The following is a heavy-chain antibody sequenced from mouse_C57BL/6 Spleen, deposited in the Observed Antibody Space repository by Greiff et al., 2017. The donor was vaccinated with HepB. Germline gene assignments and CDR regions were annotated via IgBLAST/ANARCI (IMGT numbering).Heavy chain of an antibody. V-gene: IGHV1-80*01. Sequence: VQLQQSGAELVKPGASVKISCKASGYAFSSYWMNWVKQRPGKGLEWIGQIYPGDGDTNYNGKFKGKATLTADKSSSTAYMQLSSLTSEDSAVYFCARHSHGSSYEWFAYWGQGTLVTVSA. J-gene: IGHJ3*01. CDR1: GYAFSSYW. CDR3: ARHSHGSSYEWFAY. CDR2: IYPGDGDT. D-gene: IGHD1-1*01.